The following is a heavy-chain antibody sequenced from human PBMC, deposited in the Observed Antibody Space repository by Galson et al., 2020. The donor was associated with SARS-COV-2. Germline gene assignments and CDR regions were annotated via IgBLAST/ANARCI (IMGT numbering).Heavy chain of an antibody. D-gene: IGHD6-13*01. CDR1: GDSVSSGGYS. J-gene: IGHJ5*02. V-gene: IGHV4-30-2*01. Sequence: LSLTCAVSGDSVSSGGYSWSWIRQPPGKGLEWIGNIYHAGYTYYNPSLKSRVTMSIDRSKNQFSLKLTSVTAADTAVYYCARAFYSTNYSWLDPWGQGTLVTVSS. CDR3: ARAFYSTNYSWLDP. CDR2: IYHAGYT.